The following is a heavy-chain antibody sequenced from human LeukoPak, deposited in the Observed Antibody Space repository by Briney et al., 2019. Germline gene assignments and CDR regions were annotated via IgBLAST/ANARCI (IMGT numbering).Heavy chain of an antibody. CDR2: IRYDGSNK. V-gene: IGHV3-30*02. CDR1: GFTFSSYG. CDR3: AKAGSGWYNWFDP. Sequence: GGSLRLSCAASGFTFSSYGMHWVRQAPGKGLEWVAFIRYDGSNKYYADSVKGRFTISRDNSENTLYLQMNSLRAEDTAVYYCAKAGSGWYNWFDPWGQGTLVTVSS. J-gene: IGHJ5*02. D-gene: IGHD6-19*01.